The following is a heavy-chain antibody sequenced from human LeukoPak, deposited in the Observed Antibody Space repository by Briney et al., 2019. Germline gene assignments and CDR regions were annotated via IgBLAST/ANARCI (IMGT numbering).Heavy chain of an antibody. CDR1: GGSISGYY. CDR3: ARERGRLVDY. CDR2: SYGSA. J-gene: IGHJ4*02. D-gene: IGHD6-19*01. Sequence: SETLSLTCTVSGGSISGYYWSWIRQHPRKGLEWIGYSYGSANYNPSLKNRVTISITSNNQFSLRLTSVTVADTAVYYCARERGRLVDYWGRGILVTVSS. V-gene: IGHV4-31*03.